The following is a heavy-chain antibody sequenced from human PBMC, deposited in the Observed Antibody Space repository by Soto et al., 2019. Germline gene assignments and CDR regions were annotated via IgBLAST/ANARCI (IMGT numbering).Heavy chain of an antibody. D-gene: IGHD3-3*01. CDR3: ARGGHDCWSGYYHRGRPRWFDP. Sequence: QVQLQQWGAGLLKPSETLSLTCAVYGGSFSGYYWSWIRQPPGKGLEWIGEINHSGSTNYNPSLKSRVTISVDTSKNQFSLKLSSVTAADTAVYYCARGGHDCWSGYYHRGRPRWFDPWGQGTLVTVSS. V-gene: IGHV4-34*01. J-gene: IGHJ5*02. CDR2: INHSGST. CDR1: GGSFSGYY.